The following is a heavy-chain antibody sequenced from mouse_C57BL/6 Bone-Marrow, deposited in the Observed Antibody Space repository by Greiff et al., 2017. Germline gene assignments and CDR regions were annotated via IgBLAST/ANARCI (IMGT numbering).Heavy chain of an antibody. V-gene: IGHV1-81*01. Sequence: VQLQQSGAELARPGASVKLSCKASGYTFTSYGISWVKQRTGQGLEWIGEIYPRSGNTYYNEKFKGKATLTADKSSSTAYMELRSLTSEDSAVYFCATYGSSFAWFAYWGQGTRVTVSA. J-gene: IGHJ3*01. D-gene: IGHD1-1*01. CDR1: GYTFTSYG. CDR3: ATYGSSFAWFAY. CDR2: IYPRSGNT.